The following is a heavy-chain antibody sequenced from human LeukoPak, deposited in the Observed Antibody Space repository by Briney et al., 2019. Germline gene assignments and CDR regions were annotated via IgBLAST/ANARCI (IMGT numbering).Heavy chain of an antibody. J-gene: IGHJ4*02. Sequence: GGSLRLSCAAFGFTSSGYAMSSVCQAPGKGLEWVSAISGSGGSTYYADSVKGRFTISRDNSKNTLYLQMNSLRAEDTAVYYSAKGTPTDYWGQGTLVTVSS. V-gene: IGHV3-23*01. CDR3: AKGTPTDY. CDR1: GFTSSGYA. D-gene: IGHD1-14*01. CDR2: ISGSGGST.